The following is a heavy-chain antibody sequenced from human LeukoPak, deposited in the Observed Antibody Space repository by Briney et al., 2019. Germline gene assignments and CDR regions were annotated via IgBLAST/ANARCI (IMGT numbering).Heavy chain of an antibody. V-gene: IGHV1-2*02. CDR2: INPNSGGT. J-gene: IGHJ4*02. D-gene: IGHD5-24*01. Sequence: ASVKVSCKASGYTFTGYYLHWARQAPGQGLEWMGWINPNSGGTNYAQKFQGRVTMTGDTSISTAYMELSRLRSDDTAVYYCARDIGDGYNLMVMDYWGQGTLVTVSS. CDR1: GYTFTGYY. CDR3: ARDIGDGYNLMVMDY.